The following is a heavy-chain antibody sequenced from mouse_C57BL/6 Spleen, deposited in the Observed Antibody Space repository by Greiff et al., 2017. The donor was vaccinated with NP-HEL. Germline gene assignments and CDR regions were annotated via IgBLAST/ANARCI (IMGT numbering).Heavy chain of an antibody. CDR3: ARWDYDYDYYAMDY. J-gene: IGHJ4*01. CDR1: GYAFTNYL. Sequence: QVQLQQSGAELVRPGTSVKVSCKASGYAFTNYLIEWVKQRPGQGLEWIGVINPGSGGTNYNEKFKGKATLTADKSSSTAYMQLSSLTSEDSAVYFCARWDYDYDYYAMDYWGQGTSVTVSS. CDR2: INPGSGGT. V-gene: IGHV1-54*01. D-gene: IGHD2-4*01.